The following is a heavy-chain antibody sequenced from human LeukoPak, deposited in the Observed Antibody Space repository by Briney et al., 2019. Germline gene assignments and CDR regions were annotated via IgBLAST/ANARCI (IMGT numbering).Heavy chain of an antibody. CDR2: IYNSGSYT. D-gene: IGHD3-10*01. CDR3: ARNYGSGRGLDY. Sequence: PGGSLRLSCAASGFTFSDYYMSWIRQAPGTGLEWVSYIYNSGSYTNYADSVKGRFTISSDNAKKSLYLQMNSLRAEDTAVYYCARNYGSGRGLDYWGQGTLVTVFS. J-gene: IGHJ4*02. V-gene: IGHV3-11*03. CDR1: GFTFSDYY.